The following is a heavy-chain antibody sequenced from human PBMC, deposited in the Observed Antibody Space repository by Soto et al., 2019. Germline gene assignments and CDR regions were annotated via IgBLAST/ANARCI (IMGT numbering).Heavy chain of an antibody. CDR2: IYYSGST. CDR1: GGSISSGGYY. J-gene: IGHJ4*02. Sequence: QVQLQESGPGLVKPSQTLSLTCTVSGGSISSGGYYWSWIRQHPGKGLEWLGYIYYSGSTYYNPSRKRRVTISVDTSKNQFALKLSSVTAADTAVYYCARWVGATSFDYWGQGTLVTVSS. V-gene: IGHV4-31*03. CDR3: ARWVGATSFDY. D-gene: IGHD1-26*01.